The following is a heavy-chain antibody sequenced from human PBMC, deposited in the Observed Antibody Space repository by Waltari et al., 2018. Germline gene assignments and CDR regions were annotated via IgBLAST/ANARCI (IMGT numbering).Heavy chain of an antibody. D-gene: IGHD3-16*01. V-gene: IGHV1-2*02. CDR1: GYTFTGYY. CDR2: INPDRGDT. Sequence: VQLVQSGAEVKQPGASVKVSCKASGYTFTGYYMHWVRQAPGQGLEWMGWINPDRGDTNYAQRFQGRVTMTRDTSISTAYMELSRLRSDDTAVYYCARGLRPDYVFDFWGQGTLVTVSS. CDR3: ARGLRPDYVFDF. J-gene: IGHJ4*02.